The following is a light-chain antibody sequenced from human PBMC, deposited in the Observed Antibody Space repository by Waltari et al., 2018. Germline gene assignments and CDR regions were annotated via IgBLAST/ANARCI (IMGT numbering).Light chain of an antibody. CDR2: SNN. CDR3: AAWDDSLNGPV. V-gene: IGLV1-44*01. J-gene: IGLJ2*01. CDR1: SSNIGSNI. Sequence: QSVLTQPPPASGTPGQRVTISCSGRSSNIGSNIVTWYQQLPGTAPKLLIYSNNQRPSGVPDRFSGSKSGTSASLAISGLQSEDEADYYCAAWDDSLNGPVFGGGTKLTVL.